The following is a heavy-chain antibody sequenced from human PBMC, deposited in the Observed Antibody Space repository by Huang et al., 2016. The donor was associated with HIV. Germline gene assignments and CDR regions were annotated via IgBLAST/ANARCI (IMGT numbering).Heavy chain of an antibody. CDR3: ATSRSGSGWFLDI. D-gene: IGHD6-19*01. V-gene: IGHV4-34*01. CDR1: GGSLHGYY. J-gene: IGHJ2*01. CDR2: VNQGGST. Sequence: QVQLYQWGAGPLRPSETLSLTCGVSGGSLHGYYWNWLRPSPGRGLEWIGEVNQGGSTKYNPSLKSRVTISVDTSKIQFSLNLTSVTATDTADYYCATSRSGSGWFLDIWGRGTLVSVS.